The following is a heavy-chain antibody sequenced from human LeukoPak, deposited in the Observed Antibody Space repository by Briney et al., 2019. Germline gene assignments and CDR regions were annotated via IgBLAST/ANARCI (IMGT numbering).Heavy chain of an antibody. CDR3: ARVFEFGFGELLKPTEIWFDP. Sequence: ASVKVSCKASGYTFTGYYIHWVRQAPGQGLEWMGWINPNSGGTNYAQKFQGRVTMTRDTSISTAYMELSRLRSDDTAVYYCARVFEFGFGELLKPTEIWFDPWGQGTLVTVSS. D-gene: IGHD3-10*01. CDR1: GYTFTGYY. J-gene: IGHJ5*02. V-gene: IGHV1-2*02. CDR2: INPNSGGT.